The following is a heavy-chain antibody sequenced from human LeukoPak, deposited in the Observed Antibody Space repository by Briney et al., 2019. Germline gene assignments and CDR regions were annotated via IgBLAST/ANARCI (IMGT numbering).Heavy chain of an antibody. J-gene: IGHJ4*02. CDR3: ARLGSGWWYFDY. CDR1: GFTFSSYG. V-gene: IGHV3-30*02. CDR2: IRYDGSNE. D-gene: IGHD6-19*01. Sequence: PGGSLRLSCAASGFTFSSYGMHWVRQAPGKGLEWVSFIRYDGSNEYYADSVKGRFTISRDNAKNSLYLQMNSLRAEDTAVYYCARLGSGWWYFDYWGQGTLVTVSS.